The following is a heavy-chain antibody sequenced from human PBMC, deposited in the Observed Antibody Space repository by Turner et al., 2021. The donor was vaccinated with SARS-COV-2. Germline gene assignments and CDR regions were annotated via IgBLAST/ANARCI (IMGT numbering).Heavy chain of an antibody. J-gene: IGHJ3*02. CDR1: GCPISRSTYY. Sequence: QLQLPAPRPGLVKPSVTLSIPGPLSGCPISRSTYYWGWIRQPPGKGLEWMGIIYYSGGTTYNAPHKRRVTITGDASHTHFSLKLRSVTAADTAVYYCAGRSEWELLGVLDAFDIWGQGTMVTVSS. CDR2: IYYSGGT. CDR3: AGRSEWELLGVLDAFDI. V-gene: IGHV4-39*02. D-gene: IGHD1-26*01.